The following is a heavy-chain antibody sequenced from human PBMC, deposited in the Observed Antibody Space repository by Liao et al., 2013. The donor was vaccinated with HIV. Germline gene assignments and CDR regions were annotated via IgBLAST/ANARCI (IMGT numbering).Heavy chain of an antibody. V-gene: IGHV4-39*07. Sequence: QLQLQESGPGLVKPSETLSLTCTVSGGSVNTITYYWGWIRQTPGKGLEWIGSIYYSGSTYSNPSLKSRVSISVDTSTNHFSLRLRSVTAADSAVYFCARAQTGGGAFDIWGQGTMVTVSS. CDR2: IYYSGST. J-gene: IGHJ3*02. CDR3: ARAQTGGGAFDI. D-gene: IGHD3-16*01. CDR1: GGSVNTITYY.